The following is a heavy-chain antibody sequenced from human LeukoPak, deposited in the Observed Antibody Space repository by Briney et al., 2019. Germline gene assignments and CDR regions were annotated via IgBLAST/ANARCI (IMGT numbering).Heavy chain of an antibody. CDR1: GDSVSSNSAA. J-gene: IGHJ5*02. Sequence: SQTLSLTCAISGDSVSSNSAAWNWIRQSPSRGLEWLGRTYYRSKWYNDYAVSVKSRITINPDTSKNQFSLQLNSVTPEDTAVYYCARGRIFKGAAGRSNWFDPWGQGTLVTVSS. CDR2: TYYRSKWYN. D-gene: IGHD6-13*01. V-gene: IGHV6-1*01. CDR3: ARGRIFKGAAGRSNWFDP.